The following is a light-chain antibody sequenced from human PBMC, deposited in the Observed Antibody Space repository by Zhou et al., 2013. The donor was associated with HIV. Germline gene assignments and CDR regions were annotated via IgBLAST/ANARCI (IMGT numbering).Light chain of an antibody. V-gene: IGKV3-11*01. J-gene: IGKJ4*01. CDR1: QTVSSN. CDR3: QQRSNWPPRT. Sequence: EIVMTQSPGTLSLSPGERATVSCRASQTVSSNLAWYQQKPGQAPRLLIYDASNRATGIPARFSGSGSGTDFTLTISSLEPEDFAVYYCQQRSNWPPRTFGGGTKVEIK. CDR2: DAS.